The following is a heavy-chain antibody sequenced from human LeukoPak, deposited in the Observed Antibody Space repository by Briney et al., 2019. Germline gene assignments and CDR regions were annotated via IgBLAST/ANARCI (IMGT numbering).Heavy chain of an antibody. CDR1: GYTFTGYF. Sequence: ASVKVSCKASGYTFTGYFMHWVRQAPGQGLEWMGWINPNSGGTNYAQKFQGRVTMTRDTSISTAYMEVSRLRADDTAVYYCASLHWISDSTAYSGDYWGQGTLVTVSS. D-gene: IGHD3-22*01. V-gene: IGHV1-2*02. CDR2: INPNSGGT. CDR3: ASLHWISDSTAYSGDY. J-gene: IGHJ4*02.